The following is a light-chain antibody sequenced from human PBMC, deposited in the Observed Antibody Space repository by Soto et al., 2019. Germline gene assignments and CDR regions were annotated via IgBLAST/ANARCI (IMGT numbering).Light chain of an antibody. CDR1: SSDVGHYNF. Sequence: QSALTQPASVSGSPGQSITISCTGTSSDVGHYNFVSWYQQYPGKAPKVMIYEVYERPSGVSDRFSGSKSGSTASLTISGVQVEDEADYYCCSYAGGSTYVFGTGTKLTVL. J-gene: IGLJ1*01. CDR3: CSYAGGSTYV. CDR2: EVY. V-gene: IGLV2-23*02.